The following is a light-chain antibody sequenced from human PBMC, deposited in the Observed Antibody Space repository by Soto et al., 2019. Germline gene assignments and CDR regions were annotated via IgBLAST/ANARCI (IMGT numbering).Light chain of an antibody. J-gene: IGKJ4*01. Sequence: DILLIQSPATLSASVGDRITITCRASENIFKFLAWYQQRSGSAPNLLIYAASDLERGVPSRFSGSGSGTEFTLTSDTLQPNDSATYFCQHYHSQSITFGGGTQVDVK. CDR1: ENIFKF. CDR2: AAS. V-gene: IGKV1-5*01. CDR3: QHYHSQSIT.